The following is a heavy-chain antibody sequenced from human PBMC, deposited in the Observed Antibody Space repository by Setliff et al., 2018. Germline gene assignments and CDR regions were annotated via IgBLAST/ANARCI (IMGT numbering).Heavy chain of an antibody. CDR2: IYIGGSA. CDR3: AREQWLDPPGYYYMDV. Sequence: PSETLSLTCTVSGGSISSYYWSWIRQPAGKGLEWIGHIYIGGSANYNPSLKSRVTISIDTSKNQFSLKLNSVTAADMAVYYCAREQWLDPPGYYYMDVWAKGTTVTV. D-gene: IGHD6-19*01. CDR1: GGSISSYY. V-gene: IGHV4-4*07. J-gene: IGHJ6*03.